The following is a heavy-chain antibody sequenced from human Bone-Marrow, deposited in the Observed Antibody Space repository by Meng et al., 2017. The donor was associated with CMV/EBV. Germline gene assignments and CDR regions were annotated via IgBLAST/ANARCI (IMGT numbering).Heavy chain of an antibody. Sequence: GGSLRLSCAASGFTFSSYAMSWVRQAPGKGLEWVSAISGSGGSTYYADSVKGRFTISRDNSKNTLYLQMNSLRAEDTAVYYCAKASKSPHCSSTSCQLDYWGQGTRVTVSS. V-gene: IGHV3-23*01. CDR1: GFTFSSYA. D-gene: IGHD2-2*01. CDR3: AKASKSPHCSSTSCQLDY. CDR2: ISGSGGST. J-gene: IGHJ4*02.